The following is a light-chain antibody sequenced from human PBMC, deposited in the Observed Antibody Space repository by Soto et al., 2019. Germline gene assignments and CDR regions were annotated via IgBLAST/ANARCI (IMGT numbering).Light chain of an antibody. CDR2: DVS. CDR3: SSYAGSNIVV. V-gene: IGLV2-8*01. Sequence: QSVLTQPPSASGSPGQSVTISCTGSSSDVGGYNYVSWYQQHPGKAPKLMIYDVSKRPSGVPDRFSGSKSGNTASLTVSGLQAEDEADYYCSSYAGSNIVVFGGGTKPTVL. CDR1: SSDVGGYNY. J-gene: IGLJ2*01.